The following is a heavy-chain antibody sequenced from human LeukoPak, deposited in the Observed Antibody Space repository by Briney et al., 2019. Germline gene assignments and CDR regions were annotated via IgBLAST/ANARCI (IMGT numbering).Heavy chain of an antibody. J-gene: IGHJ5*02. CDR2: INHSGST. Sequence: NPSETLSLTCAVYGGSFSGYHWSWIRQPPGKGLEWIGEINHSGSTNYNPSLKSRVTISVDTSKNQFSLKLSSVTAADTAVYYCARGLRGYCSSTSCYSAPPGTRPPHRKTQQGKFDPWGQGTLVTVSS. CDR3: ARGLRGYCSSTSCYSAPPGTRPPHRKTQQGKFDP. V-gene: IGHV4-34*01. D-gene: IGHD2-2*01. CDR1: GGSFSGYH.